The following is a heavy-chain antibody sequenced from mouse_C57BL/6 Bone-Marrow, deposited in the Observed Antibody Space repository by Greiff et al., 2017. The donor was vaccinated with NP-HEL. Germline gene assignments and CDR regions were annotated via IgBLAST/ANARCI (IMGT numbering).Heavy chain of an antibody. CDR2: ISSGGDYI. Sequence: EVQRVESGEGLVKPGGSLKLSCAASGFTFSSYAMSWVRQTPEKRLEWVAYISSGGDYIFYADTVKGRFTISRDNARNTLYLQISSQKSEDTAMYYCTREAGLRLNYAMDYWGQGTSVTVSS. CDR1: GFTFSSYA. J-gene: IGHJ4*01. D-gene: IGHD2-4*01. V-gene: IGHV5-9-1*02. CDR3: TREAGLRLNYAMDY.